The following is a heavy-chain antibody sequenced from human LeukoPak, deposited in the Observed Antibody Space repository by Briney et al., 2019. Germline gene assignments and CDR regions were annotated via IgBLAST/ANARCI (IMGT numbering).Heavy chain of an antibody. V-gene: IGHV4-39*07. D-gene: IGHD3-22*01. Sequence: SETLSLTCTVPGGSISSSSYYWGWIRQPPGKGLEWIGSIYFSGSTFYNPSLKSRVTISVDTSKNQFSLKLSSVTAADTAVYYCARSLDYYDSRGYPFDYWGQGTLVTVSS. J-gene: IGHJ4*02. CDR1: GGSISSSSYY. CDR2: IYFSGST. CDR3: ARSLDYYDSRGYPFDY.